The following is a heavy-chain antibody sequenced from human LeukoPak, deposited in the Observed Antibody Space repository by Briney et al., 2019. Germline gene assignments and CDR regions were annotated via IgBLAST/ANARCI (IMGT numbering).Heavy chain of an antibody. CDR2: INYSGST. V-gene: IGHV4-59*01. D-gene: IGHD6-13*01. J-gene: IGHJ1*01. Sequence: SQTLSLTCTVSGGSIRGYYWSWIRQPPGKGLEWIAYINYSGSTNYNPSLKSRVAISVDTSKNQFTLKLSSVTAADTAVYYCASYSSSLEYFHPWGQGTLVTVSS. CDR1: GGSIRGYY. CDR3: ASYSSSLEYFHP.